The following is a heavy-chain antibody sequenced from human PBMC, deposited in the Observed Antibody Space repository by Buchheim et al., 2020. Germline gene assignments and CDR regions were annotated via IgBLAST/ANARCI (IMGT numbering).Heavy chain of an antibody. J-gene: IGHJ4*02. CDR3: AKHRVSGSSVEFDF. Sequence: EVQLLESGGGLVQPGGSLRLSCAASGFPFGTYAMSWLRQAPGKELEWVSGLSGDGLDSYYADSVKGRFTISRDNSMNTMYLLMSSLRDDDTAVYYCAKHRVSGSSVEFDFWGLGT. V-gene: IGHV3-23*01. CDR2: LSGDGLDS. CDR1: GFPFGTYA. D-gene: IGHD3-10*01.